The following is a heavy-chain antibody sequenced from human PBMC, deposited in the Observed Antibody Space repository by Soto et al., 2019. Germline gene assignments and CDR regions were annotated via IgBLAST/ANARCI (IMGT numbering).Heavy chain of an antibody. CDR1: GYSFSNWW. CDR3: ARHGFYGDYSSNYFDP. V-gene: IGHV5-51*01. D-gene: IGHD4-17*01. CDR2: IYPSDSQT. Sequence: GESLKISCKGSGYSFSNWWIAWVRQMPGKGLEYMGIIYPSDSQTRYSPSFQGQVTISADKSISTAYLQWSSLKASDTAIYYCARHGFYGDYSSNYFDPWGQGTLDTVSS. J-gene: IGHJ5*02.